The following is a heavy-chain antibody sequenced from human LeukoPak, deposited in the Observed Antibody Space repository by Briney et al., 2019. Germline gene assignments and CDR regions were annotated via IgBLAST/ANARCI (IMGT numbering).Heavy chain of an antibody. V-gene: IGHV1-18*01. CDR2: ISAYNGNT. CDR1: GYTFTSYG. J-gene: IGHJ4*02. D-gene: IGHD3-10*01. Sequence: ASVKVSCKASGYTFTSYGISWVRQAPGQGLEWMGWISAYNGNTNYAQKLQGRVTMTTDTSTSTAYMELRSLRSDDTAVYYCARAGPVTIWFGESHYFDYWGQGTLVTVSS. CDR3: ARAGPVTIWFGESHYFDY.